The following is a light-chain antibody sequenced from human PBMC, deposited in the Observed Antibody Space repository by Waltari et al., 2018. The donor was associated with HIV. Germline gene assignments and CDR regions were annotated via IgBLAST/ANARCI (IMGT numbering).Light chain of an antibody. CDR2: GAS. CDR1: QSVSSN. V-gene: IGKV3-15*01. J-gene: IGKJ1*01. Sequence: EIVMPQSPATLSVSSGDRATLSCRASQSVSSNLAWYQRKPGQAPRLLICGASTRATGNPARFIGRGSGTEFTLTISRLQSEDFVVYYCQQYNNWPPRSFGQGTKVESK. CDR3: QQYNNWPPRS.